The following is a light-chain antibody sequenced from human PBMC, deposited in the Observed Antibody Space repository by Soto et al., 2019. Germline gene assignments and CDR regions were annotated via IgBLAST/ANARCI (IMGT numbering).Light chain of an antibody. V-gene: IGKV3-20*01. J-gene: IGKJ3*01. CDR1: QSVSSSY. Sequence: EIVLTQSPGTLSLSPGERATLSCRASQSVSSSYLAWYQQKPGQAPRLLIYGASSRATGIPDRFSGSGSGKHFPLTISRLEPEVFAVDYCHKCGSSPRFTLAPGTKVNI. CDR2: GAS. CDR3: HKCGSSPRFT.